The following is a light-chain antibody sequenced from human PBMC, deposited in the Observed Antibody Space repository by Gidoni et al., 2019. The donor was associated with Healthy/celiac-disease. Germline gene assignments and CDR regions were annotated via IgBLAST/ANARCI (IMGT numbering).Light chain of an antibody. J-gene: IGKJ5*01. CDR1: QSVSSY. CDR2: DAS. V-gene: IGKV3-11*01. Sequence: EIVLPQPPATLSLSPGEIGTLTCRASQSVSSYLAWYQQKPGKAPRLLIYDASNRASGIPARFSGSGSGTDFTLTISSLEPEDFAVYYCQQRSNSPSTFGQGTQLEIK. CDR3: QQRSNSPST.